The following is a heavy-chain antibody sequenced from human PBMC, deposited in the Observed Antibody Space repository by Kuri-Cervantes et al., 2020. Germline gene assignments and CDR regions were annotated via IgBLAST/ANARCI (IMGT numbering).Heavy chain of an antibody. CDR3: AREIAVAGIGYYYYGMDV. CDR2: IIPIFGTA. D-gene: IGHD6-19*01. J-gene: IGHJ6*02. Sequence: SVKVSCRASGYTFTSYGISWVRQAPGQGLEWMGGIIPIFGTANYAQKFQGRVTITADESTSTAYMELSSLRSEDTAVYYGAREIAVAGIGYYYYGMDVWGQGTTVTVSS. CDR1: GYTFTSYG. V-gene: IGHV1-69*13.